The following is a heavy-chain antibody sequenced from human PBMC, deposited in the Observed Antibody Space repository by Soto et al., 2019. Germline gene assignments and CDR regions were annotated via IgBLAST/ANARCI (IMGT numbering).Heavy chain of an antibody. D-gene: IGHD2-2*01. CDR3: ANAGSTTLRHYYYYMDV. V-gene: IGHV3-23*01. Sequence: GGSLRLSCAASGFTFSSYAMSWVRQAPGKGLEWVSAISGSGGSTYYADSVKGRFTISRDNSKNTLYLQMNSLRAEDTAVYYCANAGSTTLRHYYYYMDVWGKGTTGTAP. CDR1: GFTFSSYA. CDR2: ISGSGGST. J-gene: IGHJ6*03.